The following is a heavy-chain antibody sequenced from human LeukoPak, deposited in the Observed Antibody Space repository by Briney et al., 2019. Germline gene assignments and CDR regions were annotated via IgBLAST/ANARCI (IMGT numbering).Heavy chain of an antibody. CDR2: IIPIFGTA. Sequence: ASVKVSCKASGGTFSSYAISWVRQAPGQGLEWMGGIIPIFGTANYAQKFQGRVTITADESTSTAYMELSSLRSEDTAVYYCARSYCGGDCSDYIFDYRGQGTLVTVSS. V-gene: IGHV1-69*13. CDR3: ARSYCGGDCSDYIFDY. D-gene: IGHD2-21*02. CDR1: GGTFSSYA. J-gene: IGHJ4*02.